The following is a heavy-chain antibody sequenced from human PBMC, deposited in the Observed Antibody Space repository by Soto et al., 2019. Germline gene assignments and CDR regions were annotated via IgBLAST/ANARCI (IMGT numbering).Heavy chain of an antibody. Sequence: GGSLRLSCAASGFTSSDYYMTWIRQAPGKGLEWVSYISSGGSSIYYADSVKGRFTISRDNAKNSLYLQMNSLRAEDTAMYYCASLAIGTIIRGAPDFWGQGTLDTVSS. CDR1: GFTSSDYY. V-gene: IGHV3-11*01. CDR3: ASLAIGTIIRGAPDF. CDR2: ISSGGSSI. J-gene: IGHJ4*02. D-gene: IGHD3-10*01.